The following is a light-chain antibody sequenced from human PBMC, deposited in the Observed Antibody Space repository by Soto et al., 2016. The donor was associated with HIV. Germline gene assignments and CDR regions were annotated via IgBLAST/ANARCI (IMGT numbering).Light chain of an antibody. CDR1: QLGSRF. J-gene: IGLJ2*01. V-gene: IGLV3-1*01. CDR2: HND. CDR3: QAWDGTTAV. Sequence: SFELTQPPSVSVSPGQTASITCSSDQLGSRFVWWYQQRPGHSPLLVISHNDKRPSGIPERFSGSNSGNTATLTISGTQAMDEADYYCQAWDGTTAVFGGGTKLTVL.